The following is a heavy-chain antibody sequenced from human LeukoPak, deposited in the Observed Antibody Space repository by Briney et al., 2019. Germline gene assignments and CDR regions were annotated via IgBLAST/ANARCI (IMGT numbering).Heavy chain of an antibody. CDR2: INTNTGNP. D-gene: IGHD6-19*01. V-gene: IGHV7-4-1*02. CDR3: ARDLSGGYDEFDY. Sequence: ASVKVSCKASGYTFTSYAMNWVRQAPGKGLEWMGWINTNTGNPTYAQGFTGRIVFSLDNSVSTAYLQISSLKAEDTAVYYCARDLSGGYDEFDYWGQGTLVTVSS. J-gene: IGHJ4*02. CDR1: GYTFTSYA.